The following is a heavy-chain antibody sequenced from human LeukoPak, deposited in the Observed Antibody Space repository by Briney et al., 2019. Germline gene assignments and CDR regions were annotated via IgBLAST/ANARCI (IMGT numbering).Heavy chain of an antibody. V-gene: IGHV3-30*02. Sequence: GGSLRLSCAASGFTFSSYGMHWVRQAPGKGLEGGAFIRYDGSNKYYADSVKGRFTISRDNSKNTLYLQMNSLRAEDTAVYYCARVPIPSGYGDYWGQGTLVTVSS. J-gene: IGHJ4*02. CDR1: GFTFSSYG. CDR2: IRYDGSNK. D-gene: IGHD5-12*01. CDR3: ARVPIPSGYGDY.